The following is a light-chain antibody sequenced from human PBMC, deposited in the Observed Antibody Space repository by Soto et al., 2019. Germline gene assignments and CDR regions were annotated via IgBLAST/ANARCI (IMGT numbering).Light chain of an antibody. CDR3: QQYKNWPPLP. CDR1: QSVTYN. Sequence: EIVMTQSPATLSVSPGETATLSCRASQSVTYNLAWYQQKPGQGPRLLIYGAFTRATGIPASFSGSGSGTEFTLTISSLQSEDFAVYYCQQYKNWPPLPFGGGTKVEIK. CDR2: GAF. V-gene: IGKV3-15*01. J-gene: IGKJ4*01.